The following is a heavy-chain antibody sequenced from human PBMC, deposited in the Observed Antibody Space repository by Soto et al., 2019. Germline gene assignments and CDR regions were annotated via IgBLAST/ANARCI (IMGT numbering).Heavy chain of an antibody. D-gene: IGHD1-26*01. CDR3: ATAMAAPATLPTSYYYMDV. J-gene: IGHJ6*03. V-gene: IGHV1-24*01. Sequence: VSVKVSCKVSGYTLTELSMHWVRQAPGKGLEWMGGFDPEDGETIYAQKFQGRVTMTEDTSTDTAYMELSSLRSEDTAVYYCATAMAAPATLPTSYYYMDVWGKGTTVTVSS. CDR2: FDPEDGET. CDR1: GYTLTELS.